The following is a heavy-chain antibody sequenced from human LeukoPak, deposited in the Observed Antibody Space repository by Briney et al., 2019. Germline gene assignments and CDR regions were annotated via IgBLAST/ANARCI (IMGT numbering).Heavy chain of an antibody. CDR2: INHSGST. D-gene: IGHD3-3*01. Sequence: SETLSLTCAVYGGSFSGYYWSWIRQPPGKGLEWIGEINHSGSTNYNPSLKSRVTISVDTSKNQFSLKLSSATAADTAVYYCARAGLWSGYQNWFDPWGQGTLVTVSS. CDR3: ARAGLWSGYQNWFDP. J-gene: IGHJ5*02. CDR1: GGSFSGYY. V-gene: IGHV4-34*01.